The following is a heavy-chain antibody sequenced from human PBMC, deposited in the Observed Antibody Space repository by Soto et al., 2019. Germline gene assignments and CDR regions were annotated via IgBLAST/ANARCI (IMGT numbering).Heavy chain of an antibody. CDR3: AIDSLLSSRRMDV. CDR1: GGSISSYY. CDR2: IYYSVT. Sequence: SETLSLTCSVSGGSISSYYWSWIRQPPGKGLEWIAYIYYSVTSYNPSLKSRVSISLDTSKNQFSLKLSSVTAADTAVYYCAIDSLLSSRRMDVWGQGTTVTVSS. V-gene: IGHV4-59*12. J-gene: IGHJ6*02.